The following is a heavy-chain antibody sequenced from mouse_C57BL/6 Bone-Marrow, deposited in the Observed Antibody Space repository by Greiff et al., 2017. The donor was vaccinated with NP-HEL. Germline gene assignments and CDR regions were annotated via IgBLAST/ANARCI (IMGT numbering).Heavy chain of an antibody. J-gene: IGHJ4*01. V-gene: IGHV5-12*01. CDR2: ISNGGGST. CDR3: ARSYSSNYGAMDY. D-gene: IGHD2-5*01. Sequence: EVKLMESGGGLVQPGGSLKLSCAASGFTFSDYYMYWVRQTPEKRLEWVAYISNGGGSTYYPDTVKGRFTISRDNAKNTLYLQMSRLKSEDTAMYYCARSYSSNYGAMDYWGQGTSVTVSS. CDR1: GFTFSDYY.